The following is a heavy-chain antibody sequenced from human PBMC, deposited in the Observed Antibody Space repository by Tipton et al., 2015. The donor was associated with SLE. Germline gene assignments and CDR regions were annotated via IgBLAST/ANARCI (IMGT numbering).Heavy chain of an antibody. CDR1: GGSISSGSYY. Sequence: TLSLTCTVSGGSISSGSYYWIWIRQPAGKGLAWIWRIYTSGTTNYSPSLTSRVTISLETSKNQFSLNLRSVTAADTAVYYCARDLDPLDMARSNWFDPWGQGTQVTVSS. J-gene: IGHJ5*02. CDR3: ARDLDPLDMARSNWFDP. V-gene: IGHV4-61*02. CDR2: IYTSGTT. D-gene: IGHD5-24*01.